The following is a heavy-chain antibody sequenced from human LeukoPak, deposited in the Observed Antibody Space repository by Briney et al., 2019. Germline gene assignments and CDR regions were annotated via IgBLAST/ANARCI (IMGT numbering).Heavy chain of an antibody. CDR1: GFTLSSYA. CDR3: ARSSGSYAVYYYFDY. Sequence: PGGSLRLSCAASGFTLSSYAMHWVRQAPGKGLEWVAVISYDGSNKYYADSVKGRFTISRDNSKNTLYLQMNSLRAEDTAVYYCARSSGSYAVYYYFDYWGQGTLVTVSS. V-gene: IGHV3-30-3*01. CDR2: ISYDGSNK. J-gene: IGHJ4*02. D-gene: IGHD1-26*01.